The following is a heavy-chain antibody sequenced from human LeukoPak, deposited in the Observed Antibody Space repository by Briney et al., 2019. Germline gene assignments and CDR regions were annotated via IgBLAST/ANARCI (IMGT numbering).Heavy chain of an antibody. CDR3: ARDSLLDY. CDR1: GFSFSSYA. J-gene: IGHJ4*02. D-gene: IGHD1-26*01. Sequence: GGSLRLSCAASGFSFSSYAMNWVRQASGKGLEWVSYISSGSSTIYYADSVKGRFTISRDNAKNSLYLHMNSLRDEDTAVYYCARDSLLDYWGQGTLVTVSS. V-gene: IGHV3-48*02. CDR2: ISSGSSTI.